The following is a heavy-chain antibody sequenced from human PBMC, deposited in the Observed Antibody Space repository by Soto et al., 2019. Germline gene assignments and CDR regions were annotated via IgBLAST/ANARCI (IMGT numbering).Heavy chain of an antibody. J-gene: IGHJ4*02. CDR2: ISACNGNT. CDR3: ARDSLRYSSGSDY. V-gene: IGHV1-18*01. D-gene: IGHD6-19*01. Sequence: ASGKVSCKASGYTFTSYGIIWVRQAPGQGLEWMGWISACNGNTNYAQKLQGRVTMTTDTSTSTAYMELRSLRSDDTAVYYCARDSLRYSSGSDYWGQGTLVTVSS. CDR1: GYTFTSYG.